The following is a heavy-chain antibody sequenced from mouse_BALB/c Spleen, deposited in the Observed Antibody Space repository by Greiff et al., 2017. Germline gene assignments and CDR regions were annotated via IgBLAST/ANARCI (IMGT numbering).Heavy chain of an antibody. CDR1: GFNIKDYY. V-gene: IGHV14-4*02. Sequence: EVQLVESGAELVRSGASVKLSCTASGFNIKDYYMHWVKQRPEQGLEWIGWIDPENGDTEYAPKFQGKATMTADTSSNTAYLQLSSLTSEDTAVYYCNAGGYYGAMDYWGQGTSVTVSS. D-gene: IGHD1-1*01. J-gene: IGHJ4*01. CDR2: IDPENGDT. CDR3: NAGGYYGAMDY.